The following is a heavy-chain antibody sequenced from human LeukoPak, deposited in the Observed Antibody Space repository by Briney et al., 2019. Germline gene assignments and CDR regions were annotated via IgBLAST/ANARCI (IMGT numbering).Heavy chain of an antibody. CDR1: GGSISSYY. J-gene: IGHJ5*02. D-gene: IGHD3-10*01. CDR2: VYSSGST. Sequence: PSETLSLTCTVSGGSISSYYWSWIRQPAGKGLEWIGRVYSSGSTDYNPSLKSRLSISVDTSKIQFSLRLSSVTPANTAVYYCARGGYYGSGNDFRFDPWGQGTLVTVSS. V-gene: IGHV4-4*07. CDR3: ARGGYYGSGNDFRFDP.